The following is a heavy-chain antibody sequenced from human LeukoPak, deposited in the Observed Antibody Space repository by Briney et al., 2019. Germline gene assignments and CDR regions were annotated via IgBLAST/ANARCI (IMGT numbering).Heavy chain of an antibody. CDR3: ARWIEVVAATPHYFDY. D-gene: IGHD2-15*01. V-gene: IGHV1-18*01. CDR1: GYTFTSYG. J-gene: IGHJ4*02. CDR2: ISAYNGNT. Sequence: ASVKVSCKASGYTFTSYGISWVRQAPGQGLEWMGWISAYNGNTNYAQKLQGRVTMTTDTSTSTAYMELRSLRSDDTAVYYCARWIEVVAATPHYFDYWGQGTRVTVSS.